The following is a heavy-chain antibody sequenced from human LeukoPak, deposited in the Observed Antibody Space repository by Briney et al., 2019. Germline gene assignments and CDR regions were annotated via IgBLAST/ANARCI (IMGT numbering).Heavy chain of an antibody. J-gene: IGHJ6*02. CDR3: VRGSRGMDA. Sequence: GGSLRLSCSASGFSFSDHYMDWVRQAPGNGLEWMANTRPDGSEGYHVDSVKGRFTISRDNARNLLFLQMNSLRAEDSAVYYCVRGSRGMDAWGQGTTVIVSS. V-gene: IGHV3-7*01. D-gene: IGHD6-6*01. CDR1: GFSFSDHY. CDR2: TRPDGSEG.